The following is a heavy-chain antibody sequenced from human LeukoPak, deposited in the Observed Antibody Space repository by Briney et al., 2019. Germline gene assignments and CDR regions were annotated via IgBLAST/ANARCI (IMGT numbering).Heavy chain of an antibody. J-gene: IGHJ3*02. CDR3: AKAITMIVVVSAFDI. Sequence: GGSLRLSCAASGFTVSSNYMSWVRQAPGKGLEWVSVIYSGGSTYYADSVKGRLTASRDTAKNSLYLQMNDLRAEDTAVYYCAKAITMIVVVSAFDIWGQGTMVTVSS. CDR1: GFTVSSNY. CDR2: IYSGGST. D-gene: IGHD3-22*01. V-gene: IGHV3-53*01.